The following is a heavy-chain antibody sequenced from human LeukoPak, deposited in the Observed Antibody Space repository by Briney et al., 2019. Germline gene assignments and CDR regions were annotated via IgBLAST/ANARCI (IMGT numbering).Heavy chain of an antibody. J-gene: IGHJ4*02. CDR2: IWYDGSNE. CDR3: ARDEGDNLSYKPIDS. CDR1: GFTFSSFG. Sequence: GRSLRLSCAASGFTFSSFGMHWVRQAPGKGLEWVAVIWYDGSNEYYGDSVKGRFTISRDNSKNPLYLQMNSLRAEDTAVYYCARDEGDNLSYKPIDSWGQGTLVTVSS. D-gene: IGHD1-1*01. V-gene: IGHV3-33*08.